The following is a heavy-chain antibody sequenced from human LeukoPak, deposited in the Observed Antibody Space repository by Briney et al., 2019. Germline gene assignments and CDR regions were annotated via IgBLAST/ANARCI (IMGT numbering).Heavy chain of an antibody. V-gene: IGHV4-30-4*01. J-gene: IGHJ4*02. CDR3: ARDGGYSYGYGLPDY. D-gene: IGHD5-18*01. CDR1: GGSISSGYYY. Sequence: SETLSLTCTVSGGSISSGYYYWSWIRQPPGKGLEWIGYIYYSGSTYYNPSLKSRVTISVDTSKNQFSLKLSSVTAADTAVYYCARDGGYSYGYGLPDYWGQGTLVTVSS. CDR2: IYYSGST.